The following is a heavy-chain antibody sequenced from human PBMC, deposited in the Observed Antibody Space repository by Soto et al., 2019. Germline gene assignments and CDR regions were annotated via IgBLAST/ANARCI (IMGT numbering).Heavy chain of an antibody. Sequence: GGSLRLSCAASGFTFSSYTMNWVRQAPGKGLEWVSSISSGGSYIYYADSTKGRFTVSRDDAKNSLFLQMNSLRAEDSAVYYCARDSIYSAYYYMDVWGKGTTVTVSS. J-gene: IGHJ6*03. CDR2: ISSGGSYI. V-gene: IGHV3-21*01. CDR1: GFTFSSYT. D-gene: IGHD3-16*02. CDR3: ARDSIYSAYYYMDV.